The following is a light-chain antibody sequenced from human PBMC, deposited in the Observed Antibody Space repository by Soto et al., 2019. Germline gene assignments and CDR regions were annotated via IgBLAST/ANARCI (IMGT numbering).Light chain of an antibody. Sequence: DIQLNQYPSSLSASVGDRVTITCIASESTRRYLSWYQQKAGKAPNLLIYEVSTLQSGVPSRFSGGGSGTDFTLTITSLQPEDVATYYWKQSYSTPGTFGQGTKVDIK. CDR3: KQSYSTPGT. CDR2: EVS. CDR1: ESTRRY. V-gene: IGKV1-39*01. J-gene: IGKJ1*01.